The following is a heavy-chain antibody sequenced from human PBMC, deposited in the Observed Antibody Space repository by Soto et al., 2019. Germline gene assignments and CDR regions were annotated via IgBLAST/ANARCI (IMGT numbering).Heavy chain of an antibody. V-gene: IGHV1-69*01. CDR3: ARGGTSSWLKGAYDV. J-gene: IGHJ3*01. CDR2: IIPMFGIP. D-gene: IGHD6-13*01. CDR1: GGTLNKHA. Sequence: QVQLVQSGAEVKKPGSSVKVSCKASGGTLNKHAITWVRRAPGQGLEWLGGIIPMFGIPNYPQKFQGRVTITADDSTNTSHMELHSLTSDDTAVYYCARGGTSSWLKGAYDVWGQGTMVTVSS.